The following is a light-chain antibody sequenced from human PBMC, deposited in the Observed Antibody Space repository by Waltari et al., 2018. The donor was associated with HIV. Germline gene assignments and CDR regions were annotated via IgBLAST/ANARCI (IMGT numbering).Light chain of an antibody. J-gene: IGLJ2*01. V-gene: IGLV2-8*01. CDR3: SSYAPTNNFYVL. CDR2: EVT. CDR1: SSDIGGSNY. Sequence: QSALTQPPSASGSPGQPVTIPCTGTSSDIGGSNYVSWYQQHPGKAPKLIMTEVTKRPSGVPDRFSGSKSGNTASLTVSGLQAEDEAHYYCSSYAPTNNFYVLFGGGTALTVL.